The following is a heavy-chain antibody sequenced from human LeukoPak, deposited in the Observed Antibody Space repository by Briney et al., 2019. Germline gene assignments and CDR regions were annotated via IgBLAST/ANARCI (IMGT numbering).Heavy chain of an antibody. J-gene: IGHJ4*02. CDR2: ISSSSSTI. CDR3: AKDMVRGVIRSPLDY. D-gene: IGHD3-10*01. Sequence: GGSLRLSCAASGFTFSSYSMNWVRQAPGKGLEWVSYISSSSSTIYYADSVKGRFTISRDNAKNSLYLQMNSLRAEDTAVYYCAKDMVRGVIRSPLDYWGQGTLVTVSS. V-gene: IGHV3-48*04. CDR1: GFTFSSYS.